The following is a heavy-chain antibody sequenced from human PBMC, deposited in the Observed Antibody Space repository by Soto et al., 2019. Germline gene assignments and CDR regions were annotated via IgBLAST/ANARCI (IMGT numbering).Heavy chain of an antibody. D-gene: IGHD6-13*01. CDR1: GGSVSRGGSY. CDR2: IYYSGST. J-gene: IGHJ4*02. Sequence: SETLSLTCTVSGGSVSRGGSYWSWIRQHPGKGLEWIGYIYYSGSTNYNPSLKSRVTISVDTSKNQFSLKLSSVTAADTAVYYCARGQQQLVWGQGTLVTVSS. V-gene: IGHV4-61*08. CDR3: ARGQQQLV.